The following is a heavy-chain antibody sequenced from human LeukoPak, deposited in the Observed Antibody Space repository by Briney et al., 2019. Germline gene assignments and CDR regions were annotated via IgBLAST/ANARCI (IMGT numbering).Heavy chain of an antibody. CDR2: INPNSGGT. V-gene: IGHV1-2*02. CDR1: GYTFTGYY. J-gene: IGHJ4*02. D-gene: IGHD2-2*01. Sequence: ASVKVSCKASGYTFTGYYMHWVRQAPGQGLEWMGWINPNSGGTNYAQKFQGRVTMTRDTSISTAYMELSRLRSDDTAVYYCARDQYCSSTSCPLDYWGQGTLVTVSS. CDR3: ARDQYCSSTSCPLDY.